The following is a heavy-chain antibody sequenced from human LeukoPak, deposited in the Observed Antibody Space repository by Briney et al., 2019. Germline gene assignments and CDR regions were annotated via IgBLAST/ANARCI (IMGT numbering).Heavy chain of an antibody. CDR2: ISPTTTIT. CDR3: ARVSRTTVRY. D-gene: IGHD4-17*01. Sequence: GGSLRLSCAASGFNLSDYYMNWVRQAPGKGLEWVGYISPTTTITGYADSVKGRFTISRDNAKNSLYLQMNSLRGEDTAVYYCARVSRTTVRYWGQGTLVTVSS. CDR1: GFNLSDYY. J-gene: IGHJ4*02. V-gene: IGHV3-48*01.